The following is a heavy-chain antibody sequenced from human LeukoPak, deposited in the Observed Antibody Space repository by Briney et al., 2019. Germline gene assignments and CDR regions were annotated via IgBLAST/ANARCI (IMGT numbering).Heavy chain of an antibody. CDR3: ARPGVTGADAFDI. Sequence: SETLSLTCTVSGGSISSYYWSWIRQPPGKGLEWIGYIYYSGSTNYNPSLKSRVTISVDTSKNQFSLKLSPVTAADTAVYYCARPGVTGADAFDIWGQGTMVTVSS. J-gene: IGHJ3*02. CDR1: GGSISSYY. V-gene: IGHV4-59*01. CDR2: IYYSGST. D-gene: IGHD2-21*02.